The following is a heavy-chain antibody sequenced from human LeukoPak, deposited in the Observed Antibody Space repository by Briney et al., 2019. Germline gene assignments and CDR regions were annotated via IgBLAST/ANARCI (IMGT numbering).Heavy chain of an antibody. CDR2: T. Sequence: TNYAQKFQGRVTMTRDTSISTAYVELSRLRSDDTAVYYCARLRYFDWLRPSYYYYGMDVWGQGTTVTVSS. J-gene: IGHJ6*02. CDR3: ARLRYFDWLRPSYYYYGMDV. D-gene: IGHD3-9*01. V-gene: IGHV1-2*02.